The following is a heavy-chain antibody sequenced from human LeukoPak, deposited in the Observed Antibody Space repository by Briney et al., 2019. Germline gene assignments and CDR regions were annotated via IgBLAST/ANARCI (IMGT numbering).Heavy chain of an antibody. CDR3: ARRRPVAGTGFGSWYFDL. D-gene: IGHD6-19*01. J-gene: IGHJ2*01. CDR1: GGSISSSSYY. Sequence: PSETLSLTCTVSGGSISSSSYYWGWIRQPPGKGLEWIGSIYYSGTTYFNPSLKSRVTISVDTSKNQFSLKLSSVTAADTAVYYCARRRPVAGTGFGSWYFDLWGRGTLVTGSS. CDR2: IYYSGTT. V-gene: IGHV4-39*01.